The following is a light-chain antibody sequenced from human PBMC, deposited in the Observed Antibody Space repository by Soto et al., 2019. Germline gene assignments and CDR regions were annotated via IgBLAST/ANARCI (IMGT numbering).Light chain of an antibody. J-gene: IGKJ1*01. V-gene: IGKV3-20*01. CDR2: GAS. Sequence: EIVLTQSPGTLSLSPVERATLSFRASQSVSGSYLAWYQQKPGQAPSLLIYGASSRATGIPDRFSGSGSGTDFTLTISRLEPEDFAVYYCQQYGSSPRTFGQGTKVDIK. CDR1: QSVSGSY. CDR3: QQYGSSPRT.